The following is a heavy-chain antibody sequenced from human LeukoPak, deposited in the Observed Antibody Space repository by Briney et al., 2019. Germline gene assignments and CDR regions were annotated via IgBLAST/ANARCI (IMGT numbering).Heavy chain of an antibody. V-gene: IGHV3-74*01. CDR3: ASLISMGY. Sequence: SGGSLRLSCAASGFTFSDYYMSWIRQAPGKGLVWVSRINSDGSSTSYADSVKGRFTISRDNAKNTLYLQMNSLRAEDTAVYYCASLISMGYWGQGTLVTVSS. CDR1: GFTFSDYY. CDR2: INSDGSST. J-gene: IGHJ4*02.